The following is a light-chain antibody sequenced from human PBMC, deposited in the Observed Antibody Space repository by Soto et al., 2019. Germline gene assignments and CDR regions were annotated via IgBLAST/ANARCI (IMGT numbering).Light chain of an antibody. CDR3: QQRSNWPPGYT. V-gene: IGKV3-11*01. CDR1: RSVSSY. J-gene: IGKJ2*01. Sequence: EIVLTQSPATLSLSPGERATLSCRASRSVSSYLAWYQQKPGQAPRLLIYDGSNRATGIPARFSGSGSGTDFTLTISSLEPEDFAVYYCQQRSNWPPGYTFGQGTKLEIK. CDR2: DGS.